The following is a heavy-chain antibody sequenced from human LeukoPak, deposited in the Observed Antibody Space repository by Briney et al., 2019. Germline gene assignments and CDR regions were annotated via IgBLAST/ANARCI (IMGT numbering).Heavy chain of an antibody. D-gene: IGHD4-17*01. V-gene: IGHV3-53*01. J-gene: IGHJ4*02. CDR2: IYSGGTT. CDR1: DFTVSRNY. Sequence: GGSLRLSCAASDFTVSRNYISWVRQAPGKGLEWVSVIYSGGTTKYADSVKGRFTISRDNSKNTLYLQMNSLRVEDTALYYCASRSGGDYPYFDYWGQGTLVTVSS. CDR3: ASRSGGDYPYFDY.